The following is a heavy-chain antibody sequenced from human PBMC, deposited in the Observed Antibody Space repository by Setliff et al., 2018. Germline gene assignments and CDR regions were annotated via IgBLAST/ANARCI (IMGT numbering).Heavy chain of an antibody. CDR1: GFSLSNYW. V-gene: IGHV3-7*03. D-gene: IGHD1-26*01. CDR3: ARDRDVGDL. Sequence: ETLSLSCAASGFSLSNYWMSWVRQAPGKGLEWVADIKQDGSNTHYADSVKGRFSISRDNAKNSLYLQMNGLRDEDTALYYCARDRDVGDLWGQGTLVTVSS. CDR2: IKQDGSNT. J-gene: IGHJ5*02.